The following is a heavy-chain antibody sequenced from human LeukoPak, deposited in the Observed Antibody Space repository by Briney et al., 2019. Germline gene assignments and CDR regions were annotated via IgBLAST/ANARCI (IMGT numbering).Heavy chain of an antibody. Sequence: PSETLSLTCTVSGGSISSSSYYWGWIRQPPGKGLEWIGSIYYSGSTYYNPSLKSRVTISVDTSKNQFSLNLSSVTAADTAVYYCARGEYSTGWYNYWGQGTLVTVSS. J-gene: IGHJ4*02. CDR2: IYYSGST. CDR3: ARGEYSTGWYNY. V-gene: IGHV4-39*07. CDR1: GGSISSSSYY. D-gene: IGHD6-19*01.